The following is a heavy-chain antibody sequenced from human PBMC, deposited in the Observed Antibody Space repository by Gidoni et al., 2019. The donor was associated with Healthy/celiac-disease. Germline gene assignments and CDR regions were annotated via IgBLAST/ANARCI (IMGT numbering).Heavy chain of an antibody. V-gene: IGHV1-24*01. D-gene: IGHD3-22*01. Sequence: QVQLVQSGAEVKKPGASVKVSCQVSGYTLTELSMHWVRQAPGKGLEWMGGFDPEDGETIYEQKCQGRVTMTEDTSTDTAYMELSSLRSEDTAVYYCATGGPYYDSSGPKPGYYYYYGMDVWGQGTTVTVSS. CDR2: FDPEDGET. J-gene: IGHJ6*02. CDR1: GYTLTELS. CDR3: ATGGPYYDSSGPKPGYYYYYGMDV.